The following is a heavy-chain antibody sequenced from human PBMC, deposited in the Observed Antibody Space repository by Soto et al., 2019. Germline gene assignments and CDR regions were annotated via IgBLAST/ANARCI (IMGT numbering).Heavy chain of an antibody. CDR3: ARGRHDSSGYYYPNDAFDI. D-gene: IGHD3-22*01. Sequence: QVQLVQSGAEVKKPGSSVKVSCKASGGTFSSYTISWVRQAPGQGLEWMGRIIPILGIANYAQKFQGRVTITADKSTSTAYMELSSLRSEDTAVYYCARGRHDSSGYYYPNDAFDIWGQGTMVTVSS. J-gene: IGHJ3*02. V-gene: IGHV1-69*02. CDR1: GGTFSSYT. CDR2: IIPILGIA.